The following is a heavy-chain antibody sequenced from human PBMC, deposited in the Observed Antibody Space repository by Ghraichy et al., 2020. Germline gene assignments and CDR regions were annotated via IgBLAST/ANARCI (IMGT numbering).Heavy chain of an antibody. D-gene: IGHD3-10*01. CDR2: ISGSGGST. J-gene: IGHJ6*02. V-gene: IGHV3-23*01. Sequence: GESLNISCAASGFTFSSYAMSWVRQAPGKGLEWVSAISGSGGSTYYADSVKGRFTISRDNSKNTLYLQMNSLRAEDTAVYYCAKSIMVRGVIITAPDYYYYYGMDVWGQGTTVTVSS. CDR3: AKSIMVRGVIITAPDYYYYYGMDV. CDR1: GFTFSSYA.